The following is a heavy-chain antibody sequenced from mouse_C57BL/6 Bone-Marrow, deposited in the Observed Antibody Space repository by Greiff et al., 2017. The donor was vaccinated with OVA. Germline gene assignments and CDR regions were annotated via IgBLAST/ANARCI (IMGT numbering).Heavy chain of an antibody. V-gene: IGHV7-3*01. CDR1: GFTFTDYY. Sequence: EVKLVESGGGLVQPGGSLSLSCAASGFTFTDYYMSWVRQPPGKALEWLGFIRTKANGYTTEYSASVKGRFTISRDNSQSILYLQMNALRAEDSATYYCARLDYYGSSPYWYFDVWGTGTTVTVSS. D-gene: IGHD1-1*01. J-gene: IGHJ1*03. CDR3: ARLDYYGSSPYWYFDV. CDR2: IRTKANGYTT.